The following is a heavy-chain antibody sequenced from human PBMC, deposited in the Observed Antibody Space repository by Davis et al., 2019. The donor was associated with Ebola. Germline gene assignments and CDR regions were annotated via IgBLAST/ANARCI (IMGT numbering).Heavy chain of an antibody. CDR3: ARLEYYDSRGDAFDI. CDR1: GGSISSSSYY. V-gene: IGHV4-39*01. CDR2: IYYSGST. J-gene: IGHJ3*02. D-gene: IGHD3-22*01. Sequence: MPSETLSLTCTVSGGSISSSSYYWGWIRQPPGKGLEWIGSIYYSGSTYYNPSLKSRVTISVDTSKNQFSLKLTSVTAADTAVYYCARLEYYDSRGDAFDIWGQGTMVTVSS.